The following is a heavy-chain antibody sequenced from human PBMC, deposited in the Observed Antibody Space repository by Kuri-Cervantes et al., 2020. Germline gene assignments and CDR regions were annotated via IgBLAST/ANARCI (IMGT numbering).Heavy chain of an antibody. Sequence: GGSLRLSCAASGFTFSSYAMSWVRQAPGKGLEWVSSISGSGGSTYHADSVKGRFTISRDNAKNSLYLQMNSLRDEDTAVYYCARSFRRGIWGQGTLVTVSS. CDR1: GFTFSSYA. J-gene: IGHJ4*02. CDR3: ARSFRRGI. V-gene: IGHV3-23*01. CDR2: ISGSGGST. D-gene: IGHD3-16*01.